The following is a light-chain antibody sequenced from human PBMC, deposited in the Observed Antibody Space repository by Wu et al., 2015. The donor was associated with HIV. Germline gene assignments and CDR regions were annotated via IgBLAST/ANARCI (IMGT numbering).Light chain of an antibody. CDR3: QQYNNWPPWT. Sequence: EIVMTQSPATLSVSPGERATLSRRASQSVSSNLAWYQQKPGQAPRLLMYGASTRATGIPDRFSGSGSGTEFTLTISSLQSEDFAVYYCQQYNNWPPWTFGQGTKVEIK. CDR1: QSVSSN. CDR2: GAS. V-gene: IGKV3-15*01. J-gene: IGKJ1*01.